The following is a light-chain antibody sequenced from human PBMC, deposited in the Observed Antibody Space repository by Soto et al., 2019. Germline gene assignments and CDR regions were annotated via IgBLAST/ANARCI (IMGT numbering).Light chain of an antibody. CDR2: RAS. Sequence: EIVMTKSPATLSVFRGEGVTVSWRASQSLSSNLGWYQQKPGQAPRLLIYRASTRATDIPARFSGSGAGTEFTLTISSLQSEDCSVYVFQQYNFLPLAFAQWTRLEIK. V-gene: IGKV3-15*01. J-gene: IGKJ5*01. CDR3: QQYNFLPLA. CDR1: QSLSSN.